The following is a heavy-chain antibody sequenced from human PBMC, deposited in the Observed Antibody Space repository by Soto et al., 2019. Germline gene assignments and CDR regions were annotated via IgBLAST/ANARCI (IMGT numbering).Heavy chain of an antibody. CDR2: ISYDGSNK. D-gene: IGHD2-8*01. CDR1: GFTFSSYG. Sequence: QVQLVESGGGVVQPGRSLRLSCAASGFTFSSYGMHWVRQAPGKGREWVAVISYDGSNKYYADSVKGRFTISRDNSKNTLYLQMNSLRAVDTAVYYCAKGSVWSGMDVWGQGTTVTVSS. J-gene: IGHJ6*02. V-gene: IGHV3-30*18. CDR3: AKGSVWSGMDV.